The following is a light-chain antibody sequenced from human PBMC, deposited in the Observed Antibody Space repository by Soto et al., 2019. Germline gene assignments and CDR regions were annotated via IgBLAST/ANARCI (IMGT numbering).Light chain of an antibody. CDR3: QSYASSLSAYV. J-gene: IGLJ1*01. Sequence: QSVLTQPPSVPGSPGQRVSISCTGSSSTIGAGYDVHWYQQLPGTAPKLLIYGHTNRPSGVPDRFSGSKSGTSASLAITALQAEDEADYYCQSYASSLSAYVFGTGTKVTVL. CDR2: GHT. V-gene: IGLV1-40*01. CDR1: SSTIGAGYD.